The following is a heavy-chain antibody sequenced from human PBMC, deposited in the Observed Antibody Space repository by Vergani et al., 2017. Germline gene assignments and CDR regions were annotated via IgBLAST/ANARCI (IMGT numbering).Heavy chain of an antibody. V-gene: IGHV3-23*01. CDR2: ISGTGGST. D-gene: IGHD1-26*01. CDR1: GGSISSYY. Sequence: VQLQESGPGLVKPSETLSLTCTVSGGSISSYYWSWVRQTPGKGLEWVSTISGTGGSTYYADSVKGRFTISRDNSKNTLYLQMNSLRVEDTAVYYCAKGGIVGATSPLFYYGMDVWGQGTTVTVSS. J-gene: IGHJ6*02. CDR3: AKGGIVGATSPLFYYGMDV.